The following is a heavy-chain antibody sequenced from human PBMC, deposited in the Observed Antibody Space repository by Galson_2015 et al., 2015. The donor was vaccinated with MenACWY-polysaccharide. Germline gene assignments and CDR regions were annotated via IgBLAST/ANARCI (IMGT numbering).Heavy chain of an antibody. V-gene: IGHV3-30*18. D-gene: IGHD6-13*01. CDR3: AKGGQQLTRSTYYMDV. J-gene: IGHJ6*03. CDR1: GFSFSTYD. CDR2: ISYDGSNK. Sequence: SLRLSCAASGFSFSTYDIHWVRQAPSKGLEWVAVISYDGSNKYYADSVKGRFTISRDNSENTLYLQMNSLRAEDTAVYYCAKGGQQLTRSTYYMDVWGKGTTVTVSS.